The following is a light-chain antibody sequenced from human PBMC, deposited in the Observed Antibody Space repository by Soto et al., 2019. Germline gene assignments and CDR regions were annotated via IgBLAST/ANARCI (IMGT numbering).Light chain of an antibody. V-gene: IGLV2-14*03. CDR1: SSDVGGFNY. J-gene: IGLJ1*01. CDR3: TSYTSSSTYV. CDR2: DVT. Sequence: QSALTQPASVSGSPGQSITISCTGTSSDVGGFNYVSWYQQHPGKAPKLMIYDVTNRPSGVSYRFSGSKSGNTASLTISGLQADDEADSYSTSYTSSSTYVFGTGNKVTVL.